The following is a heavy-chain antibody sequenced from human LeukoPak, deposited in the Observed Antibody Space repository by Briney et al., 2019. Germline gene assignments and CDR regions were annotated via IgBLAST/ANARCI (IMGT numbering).Heavy chain of an antibody. J-gene: IGHJ4*02. CDR1: GYTFTNYY. CDR2: INPSGGST. Sequence: GASVTVSCMASGYTFTNYYMHWVRQAPGQGLKGMGIINPSGGSTSYAQKFQGRVSRVTMTRDTSTSTVYMELSSLKSEDTAVYYCARGVSSGPLGYWGQGTLVTVSS. V-gene: IGHV1-46*01. CDR3: ARGVSSGPLGY. D-gene: IGHD6-19*01.